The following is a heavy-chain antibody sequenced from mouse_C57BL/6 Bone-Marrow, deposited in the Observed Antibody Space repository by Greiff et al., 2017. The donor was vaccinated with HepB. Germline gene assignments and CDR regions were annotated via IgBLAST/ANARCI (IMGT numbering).Heavy chain of an antibody. J-gene: IGHJ3*01. V-gene: IGHV1-64*01. D-gene: IGHD1-1*01. CDR2: IHPNSGST. CDR1: GYTFTSYW. CDR3: ARSGAVVASDAY. Sequence: VQLQQPGAELVKPGASVKLSCKASGYTFTSYWMHWVKQRPGQGLEWIGMIHPNSGSTNYNEKFKSKATLTVDKSSSTAYMQLSSLTSEDSAVYYCARSGAVVASDAYWGQGTLVTVSA.